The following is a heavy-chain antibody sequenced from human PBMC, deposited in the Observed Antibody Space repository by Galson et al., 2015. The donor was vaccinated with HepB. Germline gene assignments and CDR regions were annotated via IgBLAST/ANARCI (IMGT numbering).Heavy chain of an antibody. CDR2: IYGGGST. D-gene: IGHD3-22*01. CDR1: GFTVSSNY. J-gene: IGHJ4*02. CDR3: AGGTPYNFDTSGYFPLYYLDY. V-gene: IGHV3-66*02. Sequence: RLSCAASGFTVSSNYMSWVRQAPGKGLEWVSVIYGGGSTYYADSVKGRFSISRDNSKNTLSLQMSSLRAEDTAVYYCAGGTPYNFDTSGYFPLYYLDYWGQGTLVTVSS.